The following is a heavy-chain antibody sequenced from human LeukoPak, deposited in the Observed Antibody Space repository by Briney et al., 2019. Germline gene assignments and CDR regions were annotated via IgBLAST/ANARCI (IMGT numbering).Heavy chain of an antibody. CDR1: GFTFSSYW. V-gene: IGHV3-7*01. CDR2: IKQDGSEK. CDR3: ARDTVGQYWGYYYYYGMDV. J-gene: IGHJ6*02. D-gene: IGHD7-27*01. Sequence: GGSLRISCAASGFTFSSYWMSWVRQAPGKGREWVANIKQDGSEKNYVDSVKGRFTISRDNAKNSLYLQMNSLRAEDTAVYYCARDTVGQYWGYYYYYGMDVWGQGTTVTVSS.